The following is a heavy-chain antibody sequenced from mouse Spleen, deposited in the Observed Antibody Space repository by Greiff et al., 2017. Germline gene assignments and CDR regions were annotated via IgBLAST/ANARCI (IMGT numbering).Heavy chain of an antibody. Sequence: VQLQQSGPGLVQPSQCLSITCTASGFSLTSYGVHWVRQSPGKGLEWLGVIWSGGSTDYNAAFMSRLSITKDNSKSQVFFKMNSLQADDTAIYYCAKGGGSSYPAYFDVWGTGTTVTVSS. V-gene: IGHV2-5*01. CDR1: GFSLTSYG. CDR2: IWSGGST. J-gene: IGHJ1*03. D-gene: IGHD1-1*01. CDR3: AKGGGSSYPAYFDV.